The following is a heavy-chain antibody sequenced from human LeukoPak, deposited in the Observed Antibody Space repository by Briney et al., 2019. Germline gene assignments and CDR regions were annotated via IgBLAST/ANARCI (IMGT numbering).Heavy chain of an antibody. Sequence: SETLSLTCTVSGGSISSHYWSWIRQSPGKGLEYIGYSHSNGITDYNPSLKSRAAISVDTSKNQLSLRLSSVTAADTAVYYCGRGLVAVAAVIQNWGQGTRVTVSS. J-gene: IGHJ4*02. CDR2: SHSNGIT. D-gene: IGHD6-19*01. CDR1: GGSISSHY. V-gene: IGHV4-59*11. CDR3: GRGLVAVAAVIQN.